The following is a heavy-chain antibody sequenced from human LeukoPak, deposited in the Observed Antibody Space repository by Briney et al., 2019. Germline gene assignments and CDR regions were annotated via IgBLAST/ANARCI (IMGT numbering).Heavy chain of an antibody. CDR1: GYTFTSYA. Sequence: ASVTVSCKASGYTFTSYAIHWVRQAPGQRLEWMGWINAGNGNTKYSQKFQDRVTITRDTSASTAYMELSSLRSEDTAVYYCARDIVVVTAMFYFDYWGQGTLVTVSS. CDR2: INAGNGNT. CDR3: ARDIVVVTAMFYFDY. D-gene: IGHD2-21*02. J-gene: IGHJ4*02. V-gene: IGHV1-3*01.